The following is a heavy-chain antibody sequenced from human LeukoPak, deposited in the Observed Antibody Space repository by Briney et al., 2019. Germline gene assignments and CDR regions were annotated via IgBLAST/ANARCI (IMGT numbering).Heavy chain of an antibody. CDR3: ARARSGWPHDAFDI. D-gene: IGHD6-19*01. CDR2: INTNTGNP. V-gene: IGHV7-4-1*02. Sequence: ASVKVSCKASGYTFTSYAMNWVRQAPGQGLEWLGWINTNTGNPTYAQGFTGRFVFSLDTSVSTAYLQISSLKAEDTAVYYCARARSGWPHDAFDIWGQGTMVTVSS. J-gene: IGHJ3*02. CDR1: GYTFTSYA.